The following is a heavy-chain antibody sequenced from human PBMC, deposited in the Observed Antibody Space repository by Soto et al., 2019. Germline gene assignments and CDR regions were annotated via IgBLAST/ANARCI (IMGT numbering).Heavy chain of an antibody. CDR3: AREAYYGDYRPFDP. CDR2: INAGNGNT. CDR1: GYTFTSYA. J-gene: IGHJ5*02. D-gene: IGHD4-17*01. V-gene: IGHV1-3*01. Sequence: ASVKVSCRASGYTFTSYAMHWVRQAPGQRLEWMGWINAGNGNTKYSQKFQGGVTITRDTSASTAYMELSSLRSEDTAVYYCAREAYYGDYRPFDPWGQGTLVTVSS.